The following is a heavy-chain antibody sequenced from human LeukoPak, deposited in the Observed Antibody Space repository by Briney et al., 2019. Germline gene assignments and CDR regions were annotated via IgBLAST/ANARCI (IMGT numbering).Heavy chain of an antibody. CDR2: INPSGGST. Sequence: ASVKVSCKASGYTFTSYYMHWVRQAPGQGLEWMGIINPSGGSTSYAQKFQGRVTMTRDTSTSTVYMELSSLRSEDTAVYYCARDEGSSRWYGGFDIWGQGTMVTVSP. CDR1: GYTFTSYY. J-gene: IGHJ3*02. D-gene: IGHD6-13*01. V-gene: IGHV1-46*01. CDR3: ARDEGSSRWYGGFDI.